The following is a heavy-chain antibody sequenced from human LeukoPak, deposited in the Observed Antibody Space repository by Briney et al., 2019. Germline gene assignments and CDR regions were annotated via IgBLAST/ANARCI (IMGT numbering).Heavy chain of an antibody. D-gene: IGHD5-18*01. CDR3: ARGGYSYGYAGVSPHYMAF. Sequence: SGGSLRLSCAASGFTFSSYEMNWVRQSPGKGLEWVSGINWNGASTIYADTVQGRFTISRDNAKNSLFLQMSSLRAEDTALYFCARGGYSYGYAGVSPHYMAFWGKGTTVTVSS. CDR2: INWNGAST. V-gene: IGHV3-20*04. CDR1: GFTFSSYE. J-gene: IGHJ6*03.